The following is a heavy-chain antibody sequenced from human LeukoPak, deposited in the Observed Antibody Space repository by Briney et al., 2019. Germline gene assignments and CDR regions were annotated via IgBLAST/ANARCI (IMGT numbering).Heavy chain of an antibody. CDR3: ARDSCSGGSCYSG. D-gene: IGHD2-15*01. CDR1: GFRFNNFV. V-gene: IGHV3-21*01. J-gene: IGHJ4*02. CDR2: ISSHGDAT. Sequence: GGSLRLSCAASGFRFNNFVMNWVRQAPGKGLEWVATISSHGDATHYADSVKGRLTISRDNAKNSLYLQMNSLRAEDTAVYYCARDSCSGGSCYSGWGQGTLVTVSS.